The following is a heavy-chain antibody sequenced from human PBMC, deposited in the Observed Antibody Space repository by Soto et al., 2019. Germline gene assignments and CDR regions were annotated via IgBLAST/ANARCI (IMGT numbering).Heavy chain of an antibody. D-gene: IGHD3-22*01. CDR1: GYSISSGYY. Sequence: PSETLSLTCAVSGYSISSGYYWGWIRQPPGKGLEWIGSIYHSGSTYYNPSLKSRVTISVDTSKNQFSLKLSSVTAADTAVYYCAREGYYDSRFMDVWGQGNTVTVSS. CDR2: IYHSGST. CDR3: AREGYYDSRFMDV. J-gene: IGHJ6*02. V-gene: IGHV4-38-2*02.